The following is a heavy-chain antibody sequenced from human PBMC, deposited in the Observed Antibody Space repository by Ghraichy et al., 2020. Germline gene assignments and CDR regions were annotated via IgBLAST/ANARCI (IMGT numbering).Heavy chain of an antibody. CDR3: ARHSPWGDFWSGYYTASSPEDV. D-gene: IGHD3-3*01. CDR1: GDSISRSTHY. CDR2: IYYSGST. Sequence: SQTLSLTCTVSGDSISRSTHYWDWIRQAPGKGLDWIGSIYYSGSTYYNPSLKSRVAISVDTSENQFSLKLSSVTAADTAVYYCARHSPWGDFWSGYYTASSPEDVWGKGTTVIVSS. V-gene: IGHV4-39*01. J-gene: IGHJ6*04.